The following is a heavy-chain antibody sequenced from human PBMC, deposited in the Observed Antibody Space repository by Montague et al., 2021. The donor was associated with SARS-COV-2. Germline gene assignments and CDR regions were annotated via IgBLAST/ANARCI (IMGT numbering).Heavy chain of an antibody. J-gene: IGHJ4*02. CDR3: ARWDPQTLTVISLRGKSASDY. CDR2: INDRGVTNY. Sequence: SETLSLTCAVYGESFSGFFWSWICQPPGKGLEWIAEINDRGVTNYNYNPSLGSRVTISADTSKNQFSLKLRSVTAADTAVYYCARWDPQTLTVISLRGKSASDYWGQGTLVTVSS. V-gene: IGHV4-34*01. CDR1: GESFSGFF. D-gene: IGHD4-11*01.